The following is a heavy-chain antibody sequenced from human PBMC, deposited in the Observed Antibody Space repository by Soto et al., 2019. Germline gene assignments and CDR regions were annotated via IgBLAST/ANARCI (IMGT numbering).Heavy chain of an antibody. Sequence: QVQLVQSGAEVKKPGASVKVSCKASGYDYTNYGISWVRQAPGQGLEWMGWISAYNGNTDYAQNIQGRVTMTTDTSTSTAYMDLRSLRSDDTAVYYCARDYAITGTKSLDYWGQGTLVTVSS. J-gene: IGHJ4*02. CDR3: ARDYAITGTKSLDY. V-gene: IGHV1-18*01. CDR1: GYDYTNYG. D-gene: IGHD1-20*01. CDR2: ISAYNGNT.